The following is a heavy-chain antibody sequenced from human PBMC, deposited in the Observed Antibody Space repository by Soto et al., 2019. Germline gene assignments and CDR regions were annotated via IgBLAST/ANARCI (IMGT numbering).Heavy chain of an antibody. CDR3: AKGQYSGVAGGLDY. CDR2: ISGGGGST. D-gene: IGHD1-26*01. Sequence: LRLSCAASGFTFTSYAMSWVRQAPGKGLEWVSGISGGGGSTYYAASVKGRFTISRDNSKSTLYLQMNSLRVEDTALYYCAKGQYSGVAGGLDYWGQGTLVTVSS. CDR1: GFTFTSYA. V-gene: IGHV3-23*01. J-gene: IGHJ4*02.